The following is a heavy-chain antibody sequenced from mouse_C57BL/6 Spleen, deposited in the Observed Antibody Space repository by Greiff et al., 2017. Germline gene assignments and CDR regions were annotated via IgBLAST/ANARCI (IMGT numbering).Heavy chain of an antibody. CDR2: IYPGSGST. CDR1: GYTFTSYW. CDR3: ARSDYDPPWFAY. V-gene: IGHV1-55*01. Sequence: VQLQQPGAELVKPGASVKMSCKASGYTFTSYWITWVKQRPGQGLEWIGDIYPGSGSTNYNEKFKSKATLTVDTSSSTAYMQLSSLTSEDSAVYYCARSDYDPPWFAYRGQGTLVTVSA. J-gene: IGHJ3*01. D-gene: IGHD2-4*01.